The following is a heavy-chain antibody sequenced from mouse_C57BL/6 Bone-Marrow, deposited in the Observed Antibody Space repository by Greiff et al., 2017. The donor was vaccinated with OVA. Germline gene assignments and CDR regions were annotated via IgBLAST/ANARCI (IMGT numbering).Heavy chain of an antibody. Sequence: VQLQQSGPELVKPGASVTISCKASGYSFTGYYMNWVKQSPEKSLEWIGEINPSTGGTTYNQKFKAKATLTVDKSSSTAYMQLKSLTSEDAAVYYCAREEISNYFDYWGQGTTLTVSS. CDR2: INPSTGGT. CDR3: AREEISNYFDY. V-gene: IGHV1-42*01. D-gene: IGHD1-1*01. J-gene: IGHJ2*01. CDR1: GYSFTGYY.